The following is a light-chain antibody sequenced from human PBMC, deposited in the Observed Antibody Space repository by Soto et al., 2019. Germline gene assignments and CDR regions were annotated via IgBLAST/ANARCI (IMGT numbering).Light chain of an antibody. Sequence: EIVMTQSPATLSVSPGETATLSCRASQSVSSNLAWYQQKPGQAPRLLIYGASTRATDIPARFSGSWSGTEFTLTISSLQSEDFAVYYCQQYNKFWTFGQGTKVEIK. J-gene: IGKJ1*01. CDR1: QSVSSN. CDR2: GAS. V-gene: IGKV3-15*01. CDR3: QQYNKFWT.